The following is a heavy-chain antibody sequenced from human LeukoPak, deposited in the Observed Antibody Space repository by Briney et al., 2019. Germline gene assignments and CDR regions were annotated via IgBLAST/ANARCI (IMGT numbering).Heavy chain of an antibody. J-gene: IGHJ6*03. CDR2: ISSSDSTI. CDR3: ARAPEKYCSGGSCYWYILGYYYYMDV. D-gene: IGHD2-15*01. V-gene: IGHV3-48*01. Sequence: GGSLRLSCAASGFTFSNYSMNWVRQAPGKGLEWVSHISSSDSTIYYADSVKGRFTISRDNAKNSLYLQMNSLRAEDTAVYYCARAPEKYCSGGSCYWYILGYYYYMDVWGKGTTVTVSS. CDR1: GFTFSNYS.